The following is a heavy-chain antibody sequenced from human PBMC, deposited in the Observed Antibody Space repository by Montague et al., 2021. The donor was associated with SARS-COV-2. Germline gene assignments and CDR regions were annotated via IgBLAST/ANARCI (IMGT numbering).Heavy chain of an antibody. CDR2: INHSGST. D-gene: IGHD2-15*01. Sequence: SETLSLTCAVYGGSFSGYYWSWIRQPPGKGLEWIGEINHSGSTNYNPSLKSRGTISVDTSKNQFSVKLSSVTAADTAVYYCARGSGCSGGSCDAERDPNYYDGMDVWGQGTTVTVSS. V-gene: IGHV4-34*01. CDR3: ARGSGCSGGSCDAERDPNYYDGMDV. CDR1: GGSFSGYY. J-gene: IGHJ6*02.